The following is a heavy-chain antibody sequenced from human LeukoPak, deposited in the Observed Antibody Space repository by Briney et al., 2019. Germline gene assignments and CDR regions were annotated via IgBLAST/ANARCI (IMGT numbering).Heavy chain of an antibody. V-gene: IGHV4-39*01. Sequence: PSETLSLTCTVSGGSISSSSYYWGWIRQPPGKGLEWIGSIYYSGSTYYNPSLKSRVTISVDTSKNQFSLKLSSVTAADTAVYYCASSLPSSSWYQGGKGFDYWGQGTLVTVSS. CDR1: GGSISSSSYY. D-gene: IGHD6-13*01. CDR3: ASSLPSSSWYQGGKGFDY. CDR2: IYYSGST. J-gene: IGHJ4*02.